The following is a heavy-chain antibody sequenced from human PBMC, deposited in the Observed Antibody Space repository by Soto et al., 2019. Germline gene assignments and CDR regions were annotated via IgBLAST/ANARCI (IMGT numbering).Heavy chain of an antibody. J-gene: IGHJ4*02. Sequence: QVQLVESGGGVVQPGRSLRLSCAASGFTFSSYGMHWVRQAPGKGLEWVAVISYDGSNKYYADSVKGRFTISRDNSKNTLYLLLNSLRAEDTAVYYCAKEGGSYPDYFDYWGQGTLVTVSS. CDR2: ISYDGSNK. CDR3: AKEGGSYPDYFDY. CDR1: GFTFSSYG. D-gene: IGHD1-26*01. V-gene: IGHV3-30*18.